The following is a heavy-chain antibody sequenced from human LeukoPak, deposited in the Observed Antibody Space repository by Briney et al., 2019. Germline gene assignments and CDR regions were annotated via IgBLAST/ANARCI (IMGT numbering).Heavy chain of an antibody. Sequence: GGSLRLSCAASGFTFSSYWMSWVRQAPGKGLEWVANIKQDGSEKYYVDSVKGRFTISRDNAKNSLYLQMNSLRAEDTAVYYCAVGQDFWSGYAPYYWGQGTLVTVSS. V-gene: IGHV3-7*01. CDR3: AVGQDFWSGYAPYY. CDR1: GFTFSSYW. D-gene: IGHD3-3*01. CDR2: IKQDGSEK. J-gene: IGHJ4*02.